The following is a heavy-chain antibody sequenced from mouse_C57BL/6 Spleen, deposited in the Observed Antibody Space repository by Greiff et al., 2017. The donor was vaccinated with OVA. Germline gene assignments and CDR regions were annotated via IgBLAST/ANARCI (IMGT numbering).Heavy chain of an antibody. CDR2: IDPSDSYT. CDR1: GYTFTSYW. Sequence: VQLQQPGAELVMPGASVKLSCKASGYTFTSYWMHWVKQRPGQGLEWIGEIDPSDSYTNYNQKFKGKSTLTVDKSSSTAYMQLSSLTSEDSAVYYCARYYSPYYFDYWGQGTTLTVSS. D-gene: IGHD1-1*01. V-gene: IGHV1-69*01. CDR3: ARYYSPYYFDY. J-gene: IGHJ2*01.